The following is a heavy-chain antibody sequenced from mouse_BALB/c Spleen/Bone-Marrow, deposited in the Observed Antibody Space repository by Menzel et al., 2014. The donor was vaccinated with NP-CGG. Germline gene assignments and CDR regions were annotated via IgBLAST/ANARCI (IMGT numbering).Heavy chain of an antibody. CDR3: ARKVIYYDYAYYAMDY. J-gene: IGHJ4*01. CDR1: GYTFTSYW. D-gene: IGHD2-4*01. V-gene: IGHV1-7*01. CDR2: INPSTGYT. Sequence: QVQLQQSGAELAKPGASVKMSCKASGYTFTSYWMHWVKQRPGQGLEWIGYINPSTGYTEYNQKFKDKATLTADKSSSPAYMQLSSLTSEDSAVYYCARKVIYYDYAYYAMDYWGQGTSVTVSS.